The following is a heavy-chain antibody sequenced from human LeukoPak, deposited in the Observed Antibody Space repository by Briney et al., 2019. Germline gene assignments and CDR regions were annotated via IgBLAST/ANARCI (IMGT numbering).Heavy chain of an antibody. CDR2: ISAYNGNT. J-gene: IGHJ6*03. CDR1: GYTFTTYG. V-gene: IGHV1-18*01. CDR3: ANVAKGRYFFYYLNV. Sequence: ASVKVSCKASGYTFTTYGISWVRQAPGQGLEWMGWISAYNGNTKYAQKLQGRVTMTTDTSTSTAYMELRSLRSDDTAVYYCANVAKGRYFFYYLNVWGKGTTVTVSS. D-gene: IGHD2-15*01.